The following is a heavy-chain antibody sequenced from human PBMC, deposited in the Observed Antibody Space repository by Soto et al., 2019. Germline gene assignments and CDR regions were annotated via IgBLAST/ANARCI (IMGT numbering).Heavy chain of an antibody. CDR3: AREREQGGSYSLNYFDY. CDR2: IDYSGST. Sequence: QVQLQESGPGLVKPSQTLSLTCTVSGGSISSGGYYWSWIRQHPGKALEWIGYIDYSGSTYYNPSLKSRVTISVDTSKNQFSLKLSSVTAADTAVYYCAREREQGGSYSLNYFDYWGQGTLVTVSS. D-gene: IGHD1-26*01. J-gene: IGHJ4*02. CDR1: GGSISSGGYY. V-gene: IGHV4-31*03.